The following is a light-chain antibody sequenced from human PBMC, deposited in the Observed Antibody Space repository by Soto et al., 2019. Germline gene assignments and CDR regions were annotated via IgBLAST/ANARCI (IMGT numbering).Light chain of an antibody. J-gene: IGKJ4*01. V-gene: IGKV1-27*01. CDR2: AAS. Sequence: DIQRTQSPSSLSASLGDRVTITCRASQGIGVYLAWFQQRPGNVPKLLIYAASTLQSGVPSRFSGSGSGTDFTLTISSLQPEDVATYYCQKYNSAPLTFGGGTKVEIK. CDR3: QKYNSAPLT. CDR1: QGIGVY.